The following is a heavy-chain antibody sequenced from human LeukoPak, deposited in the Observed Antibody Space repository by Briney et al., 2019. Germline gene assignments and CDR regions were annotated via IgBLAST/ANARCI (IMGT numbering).Heavy chain of an antibody. CDR1: GGSISSDTY. J-gene: IGHJ6*03. CDR3: ARLGYDILTGWSRTAPYYYYYVDV. CDR2: IHYSGNT. V-gene: IGHV4-39*07. Sequence: SETLSLTCTVSGGSISSDTYWGWIRQPPGKGLECIGSIHYSGNTYYNPSLKSRVTISVDTSKNQFSLKLSSVTAADTAVYYCARLGYDILTGWSRTAPYYYYYVDVWGKGTTVTISS. D-gene: IGHD3-9*01.